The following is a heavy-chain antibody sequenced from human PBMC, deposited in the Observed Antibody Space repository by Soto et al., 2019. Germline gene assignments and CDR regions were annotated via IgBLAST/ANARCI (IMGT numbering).Heavy chain of an antibody. D-gene: IGHD3-16*01. V-gene: IGHV3-53*01. Sequence: PGGSLRLSCAASGFTVSSNYMTWFRQAPGKGLEWVSLIESGGITYYADSVRGRFTVSRDTSQNMLHLQMNTVRVEDTAVYYCARGGSLYYYYGIDIWGQGTTVTVSS. CDR2: IESGGIT. CDR1: GFTVSSNY. CDR3: ARGGSLYYYYGIDI. J-gene: IGHJ6*02.